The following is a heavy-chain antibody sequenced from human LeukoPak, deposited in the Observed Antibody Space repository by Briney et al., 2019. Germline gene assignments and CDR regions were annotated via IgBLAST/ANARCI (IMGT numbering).Heavy chain of an antibody. D-gene: IGHD6-19*01. J-gene: IGHJ5*02. CDR3: ARWDDSAWAFGT. CDR1: GGSISSYS. Sequence: PSETLSLTYTVSGGSISSYSWNWLRQSPGKGLEWIGYFSLGGSGTTSYTSSLKSRVTISRDTSKNQLSLKLASVTAADTAVYYCARWDDSAWAFGTWGPGTLVTVSS. V-gene: IGHV4-59*08. CDR2: FSLGGSGTT.